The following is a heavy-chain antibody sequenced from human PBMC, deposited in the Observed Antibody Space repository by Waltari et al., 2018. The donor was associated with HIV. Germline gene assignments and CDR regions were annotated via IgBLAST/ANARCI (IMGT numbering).Heavy chain of an antibody. J-gene: IGHJ4*02. V-gene: IGHV3-66*01. Sequence: SVKGRFTIYRDNPKNMVYLQMNGLRVEDTGVYYCAASVFLDYWGQGTLLTVSS. CDR3: AASVFLDY.